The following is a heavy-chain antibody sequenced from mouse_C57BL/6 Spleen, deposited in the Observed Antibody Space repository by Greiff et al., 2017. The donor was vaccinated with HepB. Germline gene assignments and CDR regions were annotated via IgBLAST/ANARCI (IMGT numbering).Heavy chain of an antibody. J-gene: IGHJ1*03. D-gene: IGHD2-12*01. V-gene: IGHV1-52*01. CDR1: GYTFTSYW. Sequence: VQLKQPGAELVRPGSSVKLSCKASGYTFTSYWMHWVKQRPIQGLEWIGNIDPSDSETHYNQKFKDKATLTVDKSSSTAYMQLSSLTSEDSAVYYCVPLRPWYFDVWGTGTTVTVSS. CDR2: IDPSDSET. CDR3: VPLRPWYFDV.